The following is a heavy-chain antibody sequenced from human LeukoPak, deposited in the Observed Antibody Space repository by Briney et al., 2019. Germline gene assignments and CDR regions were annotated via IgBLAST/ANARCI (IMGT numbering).Heavy chain of an antibody. D-gene: IGHD6-13*01. J-gene: IGHJ4*02. CDR3: AREGYSSSWRGYYFDS. Sequence: ASVKVSCKASGYTFTSYGISWVRQAPGQGLEWMGWINPNSGDTNYAQEFQGRVTMTRDTSISTAYMDLNRLTSDDTAVYYCAREGYSSSWRGYYFDSWGQGSLVTVSS. CDR2: INPNSGDT. V-gene: IGHV1-2*02. CDR1: GYTFTSYG.